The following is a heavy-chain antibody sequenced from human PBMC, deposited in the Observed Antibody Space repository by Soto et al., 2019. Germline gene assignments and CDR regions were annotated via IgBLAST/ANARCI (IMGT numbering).Heavy chain of an antibody. CDR1: GYSFTSYW. CDR2: IYPGDSDT. CDR3: ARHVSRNVGTKDY. Sequence: GESLKISCKGSGYSFTSYWNGWVRQMPGKGLEWMWIIYPGDSDTRYSPSFQGQVTISADKSISTAYLQWSSLKASDTAMYYCARHVSRNVGTKDYWGQGTLVTVSS. D-gene: IGHD1-1*01. J-gene: IGHJ4*02. V-gene: IGHV5-51*01.